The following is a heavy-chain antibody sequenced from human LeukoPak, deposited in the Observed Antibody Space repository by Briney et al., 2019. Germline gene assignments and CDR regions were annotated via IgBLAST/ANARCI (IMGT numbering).Heavy chain of an antibody. J-gene: IGHJ3*02. Sequence: SETQTLLCTVSGDSISSYHWTWTRQPPGKGLEWIGYIYNSRNTNYNPSLKSRVTISLGTSENHFTLKLNSVTAADTAVYYCARWNALTEGTGFDIWGQGTMVTVSS. V-gene: IGHV4-59*08. CDR2: IYNSRNT. D-gene: IGHD3-16*01. CDR1: GDSISSYH. CDR3: ARWNALTEGTGFDI.